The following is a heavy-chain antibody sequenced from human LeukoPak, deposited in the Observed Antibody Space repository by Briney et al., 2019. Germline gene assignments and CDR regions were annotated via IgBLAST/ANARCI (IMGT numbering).Heavy chain of an antibody. Sequence: GGSLRLSCAASGFTFSSYGMHWVRQAPGKGLEWVAFIRYDGSNKYYADSVKGRFTISRGNSKNTLYLQMNSLRAEDTAVYYCAKVSGYCSSTSCKVGDYWGQGTLVTVSS. J-gene: IGHJ4*02. CDR2: IRYDGSNK. D-gene: IGHD2-2*01. CDR3: AKVSGYCSSTSCKVGDY. V-gene: IGHV3-30*02. CDR1: GFTFSSYG.